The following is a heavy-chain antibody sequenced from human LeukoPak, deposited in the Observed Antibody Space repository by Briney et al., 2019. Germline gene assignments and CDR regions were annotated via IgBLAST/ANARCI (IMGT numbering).Heavy chain of an antibody. J-gene: IGHJ3*02. D-gene: IGHD3-10*01. CDR1: VVTFSSYW. Sequence: GGSLRLSCAASVVTFSSYWMHSVPQAPEKRRWWVSSIKSDGSSTSYADSVKGRLTISRDNARNTLYLQMNSLRTEDTAVYYCATGNGHAFDIWGQGTMVTVSA. CDR3: ATGNGHAFDI. V-gene: IGHV3-74*01. CDR2: IKSDGSST.